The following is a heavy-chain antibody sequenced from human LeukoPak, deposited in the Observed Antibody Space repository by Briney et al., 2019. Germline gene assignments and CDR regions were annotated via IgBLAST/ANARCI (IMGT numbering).Heavy chain of an antibody. CDR1: GGSISSYY. J-gene: IGHJ6*03. CDR2: IYTSGST. Sequence: SETLSLTCTVSGGSISSYYWSWIRQPAGKGLEWIGRIYTSGSTNYNPSLKSRVTMSVDTSKNQFSLKLSSVTAADTAVYYCASHHGDYGKGYYYYMDVWGKGTTVTISS. D-gene: IGHD4-17*01. V-gene: IGHV4-4*07. CDR3: ASHHGDYGKGYYYYMDV.